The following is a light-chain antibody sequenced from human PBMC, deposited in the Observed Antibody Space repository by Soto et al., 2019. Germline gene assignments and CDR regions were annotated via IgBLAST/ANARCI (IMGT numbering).Light chain of an antibody. CDR2: KAS. CDR3: QHYNSYSEA. J-gene: IGKJ1*01. V-gene: IGKV1-5*03. Sequence: IQMTQSPSTLSGSVGYRVTITCRASQTISSWLAWYQQKPGKAPKLLIYKASTLKSGVPSRFSGSGYGTEFNLTISSLQTDDFATYYCQHYNSYSEAFGQGTKVDIK. CDR1: QTISSW.